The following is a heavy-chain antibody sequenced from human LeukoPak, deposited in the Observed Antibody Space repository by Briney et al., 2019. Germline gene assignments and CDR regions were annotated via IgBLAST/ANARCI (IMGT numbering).Heavy chain of an antibody. D-gene: IGHD2-2*01. CDR2: IKQDGSEK. J-gene: IGHJ5*02. V-gene: IGHV3-7*01. Sequence: PGGSLRLSCAASGFTFSSYWMSWVLQAPGKGLEWVANIKQDGSEKYYVDSVKGRFTISRDNAKNSLYLQMNSLRAEDTAVYYCTRVCGVYCSSTSCQRANWFDPWGQGTLVTVSS. CDR1: GFTFSSYW. CDR3: TRVCGVYCSSTSCQRANWFDP.